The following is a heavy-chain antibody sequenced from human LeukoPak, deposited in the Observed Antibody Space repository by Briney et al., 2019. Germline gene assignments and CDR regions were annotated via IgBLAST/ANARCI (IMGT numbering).Heavy chain of an antibody. J-gene: IGHJ4*02. CDR1: GYTFTGYY. CDR3: ARDLMTTPTWDFDY. CDR2: INPNSGTT. V-gene: IGHV1-2*02. D-gene: IGHD3-16*01. Sequence: SVQVSYQGSGYTFTGYYMLWVRQAPGERLEWIGWINPNSGTTNYAQKFQGRVTVTRDTSISTAYMELSRLESDDTAVYYCARDLMTTPTWDFDYWGQGTLVTVAS.